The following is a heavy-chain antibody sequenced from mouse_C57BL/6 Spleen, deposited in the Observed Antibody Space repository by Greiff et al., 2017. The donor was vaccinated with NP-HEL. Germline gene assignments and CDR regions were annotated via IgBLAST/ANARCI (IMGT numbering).Heavy chain of an antibody. J-gene: IGHJ4*01. CDR2: IYPRSGNT. V-gene: IGHV1-81*01. Sequence: QVQLKESGAELARPGASVKLSCKASGYTFTSYGISWVKQRTGQGLEWIGEIYPRSGNTYYNEKFKGKATLTADKSSSTAYMELRSLTSEDSAVYFCARGDYYGSSYDYYAMDYWGQGTSVTVSS. CDR3: ARGDYYGSSYDYYAMDY. CDR1: GYTFTSYG. D-gene: IGHD1-1*01.